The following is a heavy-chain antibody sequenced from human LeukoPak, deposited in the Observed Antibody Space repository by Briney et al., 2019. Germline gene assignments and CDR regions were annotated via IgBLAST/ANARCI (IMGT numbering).Heavy chain of an antibody. V-gene: IGHV4-31*03. CDR1: GGSISSGGYY. J-gene: IGHJ4*02. D-gene: IGHD5-24*01. Sequence: SETLSLTRTVSGGSISSGGYYWSWIRQHPGKGLEWIGYIYYSGSTYYNPSLKSRVTISVDTSKNQFSLKLSSVTAADTAVYYCASIRRDGYNYHYSDYWGQGTLVTVSS. CDR2: IYYSGST. CDR3: ASIRRDGYNYHYSDY.